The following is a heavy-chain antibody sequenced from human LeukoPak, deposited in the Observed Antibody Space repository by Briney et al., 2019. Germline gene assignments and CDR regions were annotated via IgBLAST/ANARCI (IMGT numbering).Heavy chain of an antibody. J-gene: IGHJ1*01. CDR2: IIPIFGTA. Sequence: GASVKVSCKASGGTFNSYAISWVRQAPGQGLEWMGGIIPIFGTANYAQKFQGRVTITTDESTSTAYMELSSLRSEDTAVYYCARGGLGYCSSTSCTEYFQHWGQGTLVTVSS. D-gene: IGHD2-2*01. V-gene: IGHV1-69*05. CDR3: ARGGLGYCSSTSCTEYFQH. CDR1: GGTFNSYA.